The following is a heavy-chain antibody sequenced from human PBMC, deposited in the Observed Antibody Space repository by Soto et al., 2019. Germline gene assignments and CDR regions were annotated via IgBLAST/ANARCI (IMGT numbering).Heavy chain of an antibody. D-gene: IGHD6-6*01. Sequence: EVQLVESGGGLVQPGRSLRVSCAASGFTFDDYDMHWVRQAPGKGLEWVSGISWNSGSIGYADSVKGRFTISRDNAKNSLYLQMNSLRAEDTALYYCAKDSSSSSYYYMDVWGKGTTVTVSS. V-gene: IGHV3-9*01. CDR1: GFTFDDYD. CDR3: AKDSSSSSYYYMDV. CDR2: ISWNSGSI. J-gene: IGHJ6*03.